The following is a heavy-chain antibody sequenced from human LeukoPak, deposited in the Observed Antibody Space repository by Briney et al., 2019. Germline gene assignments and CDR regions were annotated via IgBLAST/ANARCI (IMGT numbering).Heavy chain of an antibody. CDR3: ARDLSGVTGYTYGRGIDY. D-gene: IGHD5-18*01. CDR2: ISYDGSNK. J-gene: IGHJ4*02. CDR1: GFTFSSYA. V-gene: IGHV3-30*04. Sequence: QAGGSLRLPCAASGFTFSSYAMHWVRQAPGKGLEWVAVISYDGSNKYYADSVKGRFTISRDNSKNTLYLQMNSLRAEDTAVYYCARDLSGVTGYTYGRGIDYWGQGTLVTVSS.